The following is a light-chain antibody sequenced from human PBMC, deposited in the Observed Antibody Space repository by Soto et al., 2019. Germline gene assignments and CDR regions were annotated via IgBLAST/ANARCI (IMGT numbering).Light chain of an antibody. J-gene: IGLJ1*01. V-gene: IGLV2-14*01. Sequence: QSVLTQPASVSGSPGQSITISCTGTSSDVGGYNYVSWYQQHPGKAPKLMIYEVSNRPSGVSNRFSGSKSGNTASLTISGLQAEDAADYYCSSYTTRRTRVFGTRTKGTLL. CDR3: SSYTTRRTRV. CDR1: SSDVGGYNY. CDR2: EVS.